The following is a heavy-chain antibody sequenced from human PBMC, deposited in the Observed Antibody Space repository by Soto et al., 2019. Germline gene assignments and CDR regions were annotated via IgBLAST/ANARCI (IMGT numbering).Heavy chain of an antibody. Sequence: QVQLVQSGAEVKKPGSSVTVSCKASGGTFSSYTISWVRQAPGQGLEWMGGIIPIFGTANYAQKFQVRVTITADESTSTAYMELSRLRSEDTAVYYSAGGNHRWLQLWYLDLWCRGTLVTVSS. CDR1: GGTFSSYT. J-gene: IGHJ2*01. CDR2: IIPIFGTA. D-gene: IGHD5-12*01. V-gene: IGHV1-69*12. CDR3: AGGNHRWLQLWYLDL.